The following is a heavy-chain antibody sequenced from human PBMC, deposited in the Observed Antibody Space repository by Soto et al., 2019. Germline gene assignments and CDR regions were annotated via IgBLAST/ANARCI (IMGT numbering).Heavy chain of an antibody. D-gene: IGHD3-22*01. CDR1: GGSISSGDYY. CDR2: IYYSGST. J-gene: IGHJ4*02. V-gene: IGHV4-30-4*01. Sequence: PSETLSLTCTVSGGSISSGDYYWSWIRQPPGKGLEWIGYIYYSGSTYYNPSLKSRVTISVDTSKNQFSLKLSSVTAADTAVYYCARGPTLSYYYDSSGYQAFDYWGQGTLVTVS. CDR3: ARGPTLSYYYDSSGYQAFDY.